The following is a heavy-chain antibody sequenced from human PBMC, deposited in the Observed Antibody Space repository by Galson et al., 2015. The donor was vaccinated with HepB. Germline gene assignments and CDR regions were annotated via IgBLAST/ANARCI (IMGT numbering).Heavy chain of an antibody. Sequence: SLRLSCAASGFTFSSYAMSWVRQAPGKGLEWVSAISGSGGSTYYADSVKGRFTISRDNSKNTLYLQMNSLRAEDTAVYYCANLPFGSYYYGMDVWGQGTTVTVSS. CDR3: ANLPFGSYYYGMDV. J-gene: IGHJ6*02. CDR2: ISGSGGST. CDR1: GFTFSSYA. D-gene: IGHD3-10*01. V-gene: IGHV3-23*01.